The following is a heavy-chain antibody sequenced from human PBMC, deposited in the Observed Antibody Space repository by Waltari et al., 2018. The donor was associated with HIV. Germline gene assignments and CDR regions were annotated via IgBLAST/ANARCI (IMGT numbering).Heavy chain of an antibody. V-gene: IGHV3-23*04. CDR2: ISVSCGST. J-gene: IGHJ3*02. CDR1: GFTFSSYA. Sequence: EVQLVESGGGLVQPWGSLRLSCAASGFTFSSYAMNWVRQAPGKVLGLVSTISVSCGSTYYADSVEGRFTNSRDNSKNTLYLQMNSLRAEDTAVYYCAKDLFPFDAFDIWGQGTMVTVSS. CDR3: AKDLFPFDAFDI. D-gene: IGHD3-10*02.